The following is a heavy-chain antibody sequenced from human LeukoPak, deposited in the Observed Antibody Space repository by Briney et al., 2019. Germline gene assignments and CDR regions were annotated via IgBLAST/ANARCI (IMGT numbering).Heavy chain of an antibody. CDR3: ASQTTVNDAFDI. V-gene: IGHV3-20*04. Sequence: GGSLRLSCAASGFTFDDYGMSWVRQAPGKGLEWVSGINWSGGSTDYADSVKGRFTISRDNAKNSLYLQMNSLRAEDTALYYCASQTTVNDAFDIWGHGTMVTVSS. J-gene: IGHJ3*02. CDR2: INWSGGST. D-gene: IGHD4-17*01. CDR1: GFTFDDYG.